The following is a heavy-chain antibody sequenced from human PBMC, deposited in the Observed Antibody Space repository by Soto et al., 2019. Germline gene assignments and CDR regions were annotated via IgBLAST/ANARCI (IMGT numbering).Heavy chain of an antibody. V-gene: IGHV3-23*01. CDR2: ISAGGGTA. D-gene: IGHD3-22*01. CDR1: GFMFSSYA. Sequence: EVQLFESGGGLIQPGGSLRLSCAASGFMFSSYAMSWVRQAPGKGLEWVSSISAGGGTANLADSVEGRCTISRDNAKSPVYLQMTGLRAVDTAVYYCAKLTYPSNSTGYYYERVSGWIDSWCQGTLVTVSS. CDR3: AKLTYPSNSTGYYYERVSGWIDS. J-gene: IGHJ5*01.